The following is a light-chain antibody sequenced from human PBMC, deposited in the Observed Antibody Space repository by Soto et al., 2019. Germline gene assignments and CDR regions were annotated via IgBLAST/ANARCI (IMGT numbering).Light chain of an antibody. CDR1: SSDVGRYNY. CDR3: CSYTRSSTLL. Sequence: QSVLTQPASVSGSPGQSITVSCTGTSSDVGRYNYVSWYQQHPGRAPRLIIYEVINRPAGVSNRFSGSKSGNTALLTISGLQAADEAEYYCCSYTRSSTLLFGGGTKLTVX. CDR2: EVI. V-gene: IGLV2-14*01. J-gene: IGLJ2*01.